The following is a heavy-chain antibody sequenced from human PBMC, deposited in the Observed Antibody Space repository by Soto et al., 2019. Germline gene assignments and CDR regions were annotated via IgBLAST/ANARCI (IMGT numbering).Heavy chain of an antibody. Sequence: EVQLVESGGGLVQPGGSLRLSCAASGFTFSSYWMHWVRQAPGKGLVWVSRIKGAGSSTNYADSVKGRLTISRDNAKNTLFLQMNSLRAEDTAVYYCGREALRYVAVDIWGQGTMVTVSS. CDR2: IKGAGSST. D-gene: IGHD4-17*01. V-gene: IGHV3-74*01. CDR1: GFTFSSYW. CDR3: GREALRYVAVDI. J-gene: IGHJ3*02.